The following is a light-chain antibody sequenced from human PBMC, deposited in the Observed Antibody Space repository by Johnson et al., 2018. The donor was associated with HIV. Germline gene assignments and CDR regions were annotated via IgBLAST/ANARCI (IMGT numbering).Light chain of an antibody. V-gene: IGLV1-51*01. CDR3: ATWDRSLTIGGV. CDR1: SSNIGNNY. Sequence: QSVLTQPPSVSAAPGQKVTISCSGSSSNIGNNYVSWYQQLPGTAPKLLIYDNNKRPSGIPDRFSGSKSGTSATLGITGLQTGDEADYYCATWDRSLTIGGVFGTGPKVTV. J-gene: IGLJ1*01. CDR2: DNN.